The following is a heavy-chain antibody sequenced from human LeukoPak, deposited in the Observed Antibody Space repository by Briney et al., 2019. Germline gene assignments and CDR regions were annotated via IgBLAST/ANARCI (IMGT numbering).Heavy chain of an antibody. J-gene: IGHJ4*02. CDR3: ARHSNDFWSGYYTFDY. D-gene: IGHD3-3*01. CDR1: GFTVSSNY. CDR2: IYSGGST. Sequence: GGSLRLSCAASGFTVSSNYMSWVRQAPGKGLEWVSVIYSGGSTYYADSVKGRFTISRDNSKNTLYLQMNGLRAEDTAVYYCARHSNDFWSGYYTFDYWGQGTLVTVSS. V-gene: IGHV3-53*01.